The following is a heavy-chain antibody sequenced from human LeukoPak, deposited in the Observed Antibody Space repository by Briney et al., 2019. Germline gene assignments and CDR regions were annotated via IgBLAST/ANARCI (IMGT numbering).Heavy chain of an antibody. CDR3: ARRSPNSGWPFDS. Sequence: SETLSLTCAVYGGSFSSYYWTWIRQPPGKGLEWIGEINHSGSTNYNPSLKSRITMSVDTSKNQFSLKVNSVTAADTAMYYCARRSPNSGWPFDSWGQGTLVTVSS. D-gene: IGHD5-12*01. CDR1: GGSFSSYY. CDR2: INHSGST. V-gene: IGHV4-34*01. J-gene: IGHJ4*02.